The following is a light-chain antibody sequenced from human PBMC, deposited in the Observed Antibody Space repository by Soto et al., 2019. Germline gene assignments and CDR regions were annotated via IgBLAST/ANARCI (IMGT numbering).Light chain of an antibody. CDR2: DAS. J-gene: IGKJ2*01. CDR1: QSISSS. V-gene: IGKV1-39*01. Sequence: DIQMTQSPSSLSASVGDGDTITCRATQSISSSLNWYQQKPGKAPKLLIYDASSLQSGVPSRFSGSGSGTDFTLTITSLQPEDFATYYCEQSYSSPYTFGQGTKLQIK. CDR3: EQSYSSPYT.